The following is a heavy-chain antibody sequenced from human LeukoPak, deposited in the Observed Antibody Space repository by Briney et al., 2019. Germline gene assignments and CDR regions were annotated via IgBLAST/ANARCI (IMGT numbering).Heavy chain of an antibody. D-gene: IGHD4-23*01. CDR1: GFTFTTYW. CDR3: ASRNSLFI. Sequence: GESLRLSCAASGFTFTTYWMSWVRQAPGKGLEWVANIKQDGSEKYYVDSVKGRFTISRDNARNSLYLQMNSLRAEDTAVYYCASRNSLFIWGQGTLVTVSS. CDR2: IKQDGSEK. V-gene: IGHV3-7*01. J-gene: IGHJ4*02.